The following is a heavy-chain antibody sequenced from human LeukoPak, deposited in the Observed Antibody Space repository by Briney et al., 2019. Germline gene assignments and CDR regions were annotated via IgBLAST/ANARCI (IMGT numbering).Heavy chain of an antibody. D-gene: IGHD4-17*01. J-gene: IGHJ4*02. CDR2: ISGNTIYI. Sequence: GGSLRLSCAASGCTFSSHNMNWVRQAPGKGLEWVSSISGNTIYIYYADSVKGRFTISRDNAKNSLYLQMNSLSTEDTAVYYCAKENDYGDYGHFDHWGQGTLVTVSS. CDR1: GCTFSSHN. V-gene: IGHV3-21*01. CDR3: AKENDYGDYGHFDH.